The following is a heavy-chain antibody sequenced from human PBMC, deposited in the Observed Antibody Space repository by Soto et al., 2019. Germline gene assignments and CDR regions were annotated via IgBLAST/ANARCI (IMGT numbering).Heavy chain of an antibody. Sequence: GGSLRLSCAASGFTFSSYSMNWVRQAPGKGLEWVSYISSSSSTIYYADSVKGRFTISRDNSKNTLYLQMNSLRAEDTAVYYCAREPGGGKPHWGQGTLVTVSS. J-gene: IGHJ4*02. V-gene: IGHV3-48*01. CDR2: ISSSSSTI. CDR3: AREPGGGKPH. CDR1: GFTFSSYS. D-gene: IGHD2-15*01.